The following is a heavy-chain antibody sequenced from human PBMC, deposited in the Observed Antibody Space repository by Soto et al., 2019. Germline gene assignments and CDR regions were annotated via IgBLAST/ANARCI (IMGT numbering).Heavy chain of an antibody. D-gene: IGHD3-16*01. CDR1: GFTFSSYA. Sequence: PVGSLRLSCEASGFTFSSYAMTWVRQAPGKGLEWVSGISVSGGSTYYADSVKGRFTISRDNSKNTLYLEMNSLRAEDTAVYYCAKYFRAGGKYALYFDFRGHGAQGNVSS. J-gene: IGHJ5*01. CDR2: ISVSGGST. CDR3: AKYFRAGGKYALYFDF. V-gene: IGHV3-23*01.